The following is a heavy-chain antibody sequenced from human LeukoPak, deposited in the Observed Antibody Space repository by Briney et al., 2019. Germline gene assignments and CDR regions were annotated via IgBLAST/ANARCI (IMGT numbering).Heavy chain of an antibody. D-gene: IGHD3-10*01. V-gene: IGHV4-31*03. Sequence: SQTLSLTCTVSGGSISSGGYYWSWIRQHPGKGLEWIGYIYYSGSTYYNPSLRSRVTISVDTSKNQFSLKLSSVTVADTAVNYGANDWVRGVKAYAGFAPWGQGTLVTVSS. CDR1: GGSISSGGYY. J-gene: IGHJ5*02. CDR3: ANDWVRGVKAYAGFAP. CDR2: IYYSGST.